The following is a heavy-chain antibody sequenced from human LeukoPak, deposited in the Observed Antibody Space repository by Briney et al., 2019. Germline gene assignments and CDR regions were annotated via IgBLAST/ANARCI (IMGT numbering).Heavy chain of an antibody. J-gene: IGHJ6*02. CDR3: ARARDWDDYYGMDV. Sequence: PGGSLRLSCAASGFTFSSYGMNWVRQAPGKGLEWVSSISSSSSYIYYADSVKGRFTISRDNAKNSLYLQMNSLRAEDTAVYYCARARDWDDYYGMDVWGQGTTVTVSS. CDR1: GFTFSSYG. CDR2: ISSSSSYI. V-gene: IGHV3-21*01. D-gene: IGHD5-24*01.